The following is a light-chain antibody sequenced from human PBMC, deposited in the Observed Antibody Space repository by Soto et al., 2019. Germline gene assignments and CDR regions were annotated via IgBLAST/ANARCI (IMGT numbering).Light chain of an antibody. CDR1: SSHVGAYKY. CDR2: EVS. CDR3: SSYTSTNTQV. Sequence: QSALTQPASVSGSPGQSTSIPCTATSSHVGAYKYVSWYQQHPGKAPKLMSYEVSNRPSGVSNRFSGSKSGNTASVTISGLQAEDEADYYCSSYTSTNTQVFGSGTNVTVL. J-gene: IGLJ1*01. V-gene: IGLV2-14*01.